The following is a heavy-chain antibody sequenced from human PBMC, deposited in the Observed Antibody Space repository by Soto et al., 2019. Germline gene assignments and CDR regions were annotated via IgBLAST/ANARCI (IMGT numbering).Heavy chain of an antibody. CDR2: IWYDGSNK. CDR3: ARGRDSGSILPYYYYYGMDV. D-gene: IGHD5-12*01. Sequence: GESLKISCAASGFTFSSYGMHWVRQAPGKGLEWVAVIWYDGSNKYYADSVKGRFTISRDNSKNTLYLQMNSLRAEDTAVYYCARGRDSGSILPYYYYYGMDVWGQGTTVTVSS. J-gene: IGHJ6*02. CDR1: GFTFSSYG. V-gene: IGHV3-33*01.